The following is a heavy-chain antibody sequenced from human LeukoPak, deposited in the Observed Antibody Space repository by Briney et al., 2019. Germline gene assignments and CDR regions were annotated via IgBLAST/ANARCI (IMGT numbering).Heavy chain of an antibody. CDR2: IPDDGSNK. Sequence: GVSLRLSCAAAGIILSNYTIHWVRQAPGKGLEGGALIPDDGSNKHYADSVKGRFTISRDNAENTLSLQMFSLAVEDSAAYYCGVTSSGWYYIDYWGQGHRVPVSS. CDR1: GIILSNYT. J-gene: IGHJ4*02. CDR3: GVTSSGWYYIDY. V-gene: IGHV3-30-3*01. D-gene: IGHD6-19*01.